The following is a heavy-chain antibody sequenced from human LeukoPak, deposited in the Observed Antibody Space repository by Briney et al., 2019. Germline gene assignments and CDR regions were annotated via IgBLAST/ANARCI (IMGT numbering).Heavy chain of an antibody. D-gene: IGHD3-16*01. CDR2: INPNSGGT. CDR1: GYTFTGYY. V-gene: IGHV1-2*02. J-gene: IGHJ3*02. CDR3: ARDGGEGDNSAFDI. Sequence: ASVKVSCKASGYTFTGYYMHWVRQAPGQGLEWMGWINPNSGGTNYAQKFQGRVTMTRDTSISTAYMELSRLRSDDTAVYFCARDGGEGDNSAFDIWGQGTVVTVSS.